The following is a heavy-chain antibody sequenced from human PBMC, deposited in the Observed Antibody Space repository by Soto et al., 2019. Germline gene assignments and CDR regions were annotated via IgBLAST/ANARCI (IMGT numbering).Heavy chain of an antibody. CDR2: IIPIFGTA. CDR3: ARGWGYDSNDYYYAY. CDR1: GGTFSRHA. D-gene: IGHD3-22*01. Sequence: QVQLVQSGAEVRKPGSSVKVSCKASGGTFSRHAISWVRQAPGQGLEWMGGIIPIFGTANHAQKFQGRVTIIADESTSTVYMELSSVRSEVTAMYYCARGWGYDSNDYYYAYWGQGTLVIVSS. J-gene: IGHJ4*02. V-gene: IGHV1-69*01.